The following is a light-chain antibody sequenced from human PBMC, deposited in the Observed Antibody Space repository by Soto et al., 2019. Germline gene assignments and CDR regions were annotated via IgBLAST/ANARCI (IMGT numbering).Light chain of an antibody. CDR1: QGTSSY. J-gene: IGKJ5*01. CDR3: QQLNAYPLT. Sequence: DIQLTQSPSFLSASVGDRVTITCRASQGTSSYLAWFQQKPGRAPKLLIYGASTLQSGVPARFSGSGSGTDFTLTISNLQPEDFATYHCQQLNAYPLTFGQGTRLEIK. CDR2: GAS. V-gene: IGKV1-9*01.